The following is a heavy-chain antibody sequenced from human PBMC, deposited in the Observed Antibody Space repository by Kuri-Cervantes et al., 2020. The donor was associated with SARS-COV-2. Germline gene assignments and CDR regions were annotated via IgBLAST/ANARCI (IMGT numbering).Heavy chain of an antibody. J-gene: IGHJ3*02. V-gene: IGHV1-69*04. CDR1: GGTFSSYA. Sequence: SVKVSCKASGGTFSSYAISWVRQAPGQGLEWMGRIIPILGTANYAQKFQGRVTITADKSTSTAYMELSSLRSEDTAAYYCARGRDYDFWSGYPPVLYAFDIRGQGTMVTVSS. CDR2: IIPILGTA. D-gene: IGHD3-3*01. CDR3: ARGRDYDFWSGYPPVLYAFDI.